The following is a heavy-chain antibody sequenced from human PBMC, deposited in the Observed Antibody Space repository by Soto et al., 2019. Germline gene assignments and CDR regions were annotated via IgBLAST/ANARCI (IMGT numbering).Heavy chain of an antibody. CDR1: GFIFSSYA. CDR2: ISDSGGST. V-gene: IGHV3-23*01. D-gene: IGHD2-2*02. CDR3: AKGSQGFYTENWFDP. Sequence: EVQLLESGGGLVQPGGSLRLSCAASGFIFSSYAMTWVRQAPGKGLEWVSAISDSGGSTYYADSVKGRFTISRDNSKNTLYLQMNSLRAEDTAVYYCAKGSQGFYTENWFDPWGEGTLVTVSS. J-gene: IGHJ5*02.